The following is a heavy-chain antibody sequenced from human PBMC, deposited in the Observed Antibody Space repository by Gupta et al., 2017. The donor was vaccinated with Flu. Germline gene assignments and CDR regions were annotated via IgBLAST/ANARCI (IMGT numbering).Heavy chain of an antibody. CDR1: AYT. J-gene: IGHJ1*01. CDR3: SDTYCHGDCCLEFGYGPH. CDR2: IRGKSCGGAT. Sequence: AYTVNWFRQAPGKGLEWVGFIRGKSCGGATEYAASVKGRFTILRDDSKSVAYLQMSSLKAEDSAVYYCSDTYCHGDCCLEFGYGPHWGQGTLVTVSS. V-gene: IGHV3-49*03. D-gene: IGHD2-21*02.